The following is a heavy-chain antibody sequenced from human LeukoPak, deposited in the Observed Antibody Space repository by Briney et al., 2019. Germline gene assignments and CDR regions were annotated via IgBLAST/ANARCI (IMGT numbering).Heavy chain of an antibody. CDR3: AKDYRIGYSDHFDY. Sequence: GGSLRLSCAGSGFTFSHFWMSWVRQAPEKGLEWVSGIYESGQTTHYADSVKGRFSISRDNSKNTLYLQMDSLRGEDTAIYYCAKDYRIGYSDHFDYWGQGALVTVSS. J-gene: IGHJ4*02. CDR1: GFTFSHFW. D-gene: IGHD2-21*01. CDR2: IYESGQTT. V-gene: IGHV3-23*01.